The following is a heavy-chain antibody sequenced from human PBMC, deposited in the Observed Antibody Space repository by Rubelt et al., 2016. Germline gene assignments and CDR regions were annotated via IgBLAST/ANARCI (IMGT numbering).Heavy chain of an antibody. J-gene: IGHJ4*02. D-gene: IGHD3-22*01. CDR1: GFTFTTYW. CDR3: TRHIEESSGYNDY. CDR2: INQDGSEK. Sequence: GSLRLSCAASGFTFTTYWMSWVRQAPGKGLEWVANINQDGSEKYYVDSVRGRFTTSRDNAKNSLYLQMNSLRGEDTAVYYCTRHIEESSGYNDYWGQGTLVTVSS. V-gene: IGHV3-7*03.